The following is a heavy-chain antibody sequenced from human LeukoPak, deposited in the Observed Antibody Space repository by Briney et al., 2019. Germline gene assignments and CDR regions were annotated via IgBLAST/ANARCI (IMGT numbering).Heavy chain of an antibody. CDR3: AKVLGSHIAFSDPFDY. V-gene: IGHV3-23*01. D-gene: IGHD6-13*01. CDR2: ISGSGGTI. CDR1: GFPFSGYA. Sequence: GGSLRLFCAASGFPFSGYALNWVRQAPGKGLEWVSAISGSGGTIFYADSVKGRFTISRDHSKNTLYMQMDSQRAEDTAVYHCAKVLGSHIAFSDPFDYWGRGTLVPVSS. J-gene: IGHJ4*02.